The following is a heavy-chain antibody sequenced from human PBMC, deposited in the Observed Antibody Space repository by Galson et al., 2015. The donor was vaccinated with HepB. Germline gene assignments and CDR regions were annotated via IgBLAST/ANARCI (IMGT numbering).Heavy chain of an antibody. CDR3: ARGGDSSGYYFPYWYFDL. Sequence: SVKVSCKASGGTFSSYAISWVRQAPGQGLEWMGGIIPIFGTANYAQKFQGRVTITADESTSTAYMELSSLRSEDTAVYYCARGGDSSGYYFPYWYFDLWGRGTLVTVSS. CDR1: GGTFSSYA. J-gene: IGHJ2*01. V-gene: IGHV1-69*13. CDR2: IIPIFGTA. D-gene: IGHD3-22*01.